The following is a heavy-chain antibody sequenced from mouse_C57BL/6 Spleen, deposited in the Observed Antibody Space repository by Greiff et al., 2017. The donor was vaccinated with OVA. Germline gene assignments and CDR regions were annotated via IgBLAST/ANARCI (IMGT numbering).Heavy chain of an antibody. CDR3: ARDLWEEAY. CDR1: GFTFSSYA. D-gene: IGHD4-1*01. J-gene: IGHJ3*01. Sequence: EVMLVESGGGLVKPGGSLKLSCAASGFTFSSYAMSWVRQTPEKRLEWVATISDGGSYTYYPVNVKGRFTISRDNAKNNLYLQMSHLKSEDTAMYYCARDLWEEAYWGQGTLVTVSA. CDR2: ISDGGSYT. V-gene: IGHV5-4*01.